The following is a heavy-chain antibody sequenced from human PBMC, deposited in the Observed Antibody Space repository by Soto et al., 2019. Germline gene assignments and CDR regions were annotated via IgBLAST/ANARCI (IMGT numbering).Heavy chain of an antibody. D-gene: IGHD3-3*01. J-gene: IGHJ3*02. V-gene: IGHV3-21*01. Sequence: GRSLRLSYASSGFTFRSYSTNWVRQAPGQGQEWVSSISSSSSYIYYADSVKGRFTISRDNAKNSLYLQMNSLRAEDTAVYYCARDHEGYDFWSGYYKPDAFDIWGQGTMVTVS. CDR1: GFTFRSYS. CDR3: ARDHEGYDFWSGYYKPDAFDI. CDR2: ISSSSSYI.